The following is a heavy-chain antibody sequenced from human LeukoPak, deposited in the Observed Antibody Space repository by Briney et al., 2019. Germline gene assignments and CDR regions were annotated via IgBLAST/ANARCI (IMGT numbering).Heavy chain of an antibody. CDR1: GGSISSYY. CDR3: ARAAAGTTGWYFDY. D-gene: IGHD6-13*01. Sequence: SETLSLTCTVSGGSISSYYWSWLRQPPGKGLEWVGYIYYSGSTNYNPSLKRRVTISVDTSKNQFSLKLSSVTAADTAVYYCARAAAGTTGWYFDYWGQGTLVTVSS. V-gene: IGHV4-59*01. CDR2: IYYSGST. J-gene: IGHJ4*02.